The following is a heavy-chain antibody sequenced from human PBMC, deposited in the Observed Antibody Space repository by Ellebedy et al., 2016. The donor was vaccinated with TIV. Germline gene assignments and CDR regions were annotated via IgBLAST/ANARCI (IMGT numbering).Heavy chain of an antibody. V-gene: IGHV1-2*02. D-gene: IGHD5-24*01. CDR2: INPNSGGT. CDR3: ARAEMATISSDY. J-gene: IGHJ4*02. Sequence: ASVKVSXKASGYTFTGYYMHWVRQAPGQGLEWMGWINPNSGGTNYAQKFQGRVTMTRDTSISTAYMELSRLRSDDTAVYYCARAEMATISSDYWGQGTLVTVSS. CDR1: GYTFTGYY.